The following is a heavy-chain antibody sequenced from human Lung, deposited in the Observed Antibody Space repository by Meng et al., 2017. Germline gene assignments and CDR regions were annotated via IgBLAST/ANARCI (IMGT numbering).Heavy chain of an antibody. V-gene: IGHV4-34*01. D-gene: IGHD4-11*01. CDR2: INHSGST. CDR3: ARGPTTMAHDFDY. Sequence: VHLQQWAEGLLKPSEPLSLTCVVSGGSLSDYYWSWIRQPPGKGLEWIGEINHSGSTNYNPSLESRATISVDTSQNNLSLKLSSVTAADSAVYYCARGPTTMAHDFDYWGQGTLVTVSS. J-gene: IGHJ4*02. CDR1: GGSLSDYY.